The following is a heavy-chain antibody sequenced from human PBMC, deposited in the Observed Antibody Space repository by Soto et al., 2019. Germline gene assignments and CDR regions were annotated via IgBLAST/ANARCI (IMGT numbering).Heavy chain of an antibody. Sequence: SETLSLTCTVSGGSISSYYWSWIRQPPGKGLEWIGYIYYSGSTNYNPSLKSRVTISVDTSKNQFSLKLSSVTAADTAVYYCARDYERFTYWGQGTLVTVSS. CDR3: ARDYERFTY. CDR1: GGSISSYY. V-gene: IGHV4-59*01. J-gene: IGHJ4*02. CDR2: IYYSGST. D-gene: IGHD1-1*01.